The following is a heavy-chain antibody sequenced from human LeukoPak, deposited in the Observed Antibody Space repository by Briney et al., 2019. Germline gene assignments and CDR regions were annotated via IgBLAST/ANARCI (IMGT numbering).Heavy chain of an antibody. J-gene: IGHJ4*02. CDR1: GDSISNHC. CDR3: GRHFGGSSGSFYTDY. V-gene: IGHV4-59*08. Sequence: SETLSLTCTVSGDSISNHCWNWIRQPPGKGLEWIGYVFSSGSTDYNPSLKSRVTISLDTPRNLFSLSLTSVTAADTAVYYCGRHFGGSSGSFYTDYWGQGTLVTVSS. D-gene: IGHD3-10*01. CDR2: VFSSGST.